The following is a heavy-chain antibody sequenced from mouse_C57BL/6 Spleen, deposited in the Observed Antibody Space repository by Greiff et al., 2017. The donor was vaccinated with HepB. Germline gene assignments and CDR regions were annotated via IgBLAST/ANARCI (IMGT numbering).Heavy chain of an antibody. CDR3: ARVYYYGSSYFDY. D-gene: IGHD1-1*01. CDR2: IDPSDSYT. CDR1: GYTFTSYW. Sequence: QVQLQQSGAELVMPGASVKLSCKASGYTFTSYWMHWVKQRPGQGLEWIGEIDPSDSYTNYNQKFKGKSTLTVDKSSSTAYMQLSSLTSEDSAVYYCARVYYYGSSYFDYWGQGTTLTVSS. J-gene: IGHJ2*01. V-gene: IGHV1-69*01.